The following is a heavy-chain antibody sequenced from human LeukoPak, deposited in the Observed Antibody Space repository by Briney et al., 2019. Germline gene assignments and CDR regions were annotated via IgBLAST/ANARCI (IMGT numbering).Heavy chain of an antibody. CDR3: ARHDGYSSYESSFDY. Sequence: GESLKISCKASGYSFTSYWIGWVRQMPGKGLEWMGIIYPGDSDTRYSPSFQGQVTISADKSISTAYLQWSSLKASDTAMYYCARHDGYSSYESSFDYWGQGTLVTVSS. D-gene: IGHD6-13*01. CDR2: IYPGDSDT. J-gene: IGHJ4*02. V-gene: IGHV5-51*01. CDR1: GYSFTSYW.